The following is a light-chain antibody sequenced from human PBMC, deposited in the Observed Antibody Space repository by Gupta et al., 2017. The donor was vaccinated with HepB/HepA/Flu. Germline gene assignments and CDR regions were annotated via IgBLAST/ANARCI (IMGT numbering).Light chain of an antibody. V-gene: IGKV1-17*01. CDR1: PGMRND. Sequence: DIQLTQSPSSLSASVGDRVTITCRASPGMRNDLAWYQQKPEKAPKRLIYDASSLKSGVPAMFSGSGYGTEFTLTIDSLQPEDFATYYSRQWKNYPRTFGQGTKLEIE. CDR3: RQWKNYPRT. J-gene: IGKJ1*01. CDR2: DAS.